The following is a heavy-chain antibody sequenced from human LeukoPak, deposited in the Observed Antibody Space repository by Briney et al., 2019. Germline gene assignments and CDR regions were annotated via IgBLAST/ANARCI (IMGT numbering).Heavy chain of an antibody. V-gene: IGHV3-23*01. D-gene: IGHD2-15*01. J-gene: IGHJ4*02. CDR3: TKRGAYGSGRSYFFEF. CDR1: GFTFSTHP. Sequence: GGSLRLSCAASGFTFSTHPISWARQAPGKGLEWVSTISDTGVDTFYANSVKGRFAISRDNFKNMLYLQMNNLRAEDTAVYYCTKRGAYGSGRSYFFEFWGQGTLVTVSS. CDR2: ISDTGVDT.